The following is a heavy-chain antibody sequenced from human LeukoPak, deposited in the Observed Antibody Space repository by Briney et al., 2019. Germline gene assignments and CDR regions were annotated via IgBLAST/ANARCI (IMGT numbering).Heavy chain of an antibody. Sequence: GGSLRLSCAASGFTVSSNYMSWVRQAPGKGLEWVSVIYSGGSTYNADSVKGRFTISRDNSKNTLYLQMNSLRAEDTAVYYCARSAEDSSGWHFDYWGQGTLVTVSS. J-gene: IGHJ4*02. D-gene: IGHD6-19*01. CDR3: ARSAEDSSGWHFDY. CDR1: GFTVSSNY. CDR2: IYSGGST. V-gene: IGHV3-66*02.